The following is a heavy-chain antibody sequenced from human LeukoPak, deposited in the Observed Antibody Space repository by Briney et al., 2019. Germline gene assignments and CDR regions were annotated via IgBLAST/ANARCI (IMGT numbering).Heavy chain of an antibody. Sequence: PEGSLRLSCAASGFTFSNYAMSWVRQAPGKGLEWVSTISASGGSTYYADSVKGRFTISRDNSKNTLYLQMNSLRAEDTAVYYCAKDQFYDSTWGCFAYCGQGTLVTVSS. D-gene: IGHD3-22*01. J-gene: IGHJ4*02. V-gene: IGHV3-23*01. CDR2: ISASGGST. CDR3: AKDQFYDSTWGCFAY. CDR1: GFTFSNYA.